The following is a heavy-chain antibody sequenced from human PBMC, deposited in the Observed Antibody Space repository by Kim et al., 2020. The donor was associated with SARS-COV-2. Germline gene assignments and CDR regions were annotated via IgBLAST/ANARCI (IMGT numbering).Heavy chain of an antibody. Sequence: GGSLRLSCAASGFTVSSNYMSWVRQAPGKGLEWVSVIYSGGSTYYADSVKGRFTISRDNSKNTLYLQMNSLRAEDTAVYYCEVAGPYYYYGMDVWGQGTTVTVSS. D-gene: IGHD6-19*01. CDR2: IYSGGST. V-gene: IGHV3-66*01. J-gene: IGHJ6*02. CDR3: EVAGPYYYYGMDV. CDR1: GFTVSSNY.